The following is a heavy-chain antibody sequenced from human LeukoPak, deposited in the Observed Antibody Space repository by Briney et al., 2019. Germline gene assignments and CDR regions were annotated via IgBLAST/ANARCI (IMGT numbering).Heavy chain of an antibody. CDR3: ARVLRGRYYDSSGYYYVGY. CDR2: MNPNSGNT. Sequence: ASVKVSCKASGYTFTSYDINWVRQATGQGLEWMGWMNPNSGNTGYAQKFQGRVTMTRNTSISTAYMELSSLRSEDTAVYYCARVLRGRYYDSSGYYYVGYWGQGTLVTVSS. V-gene: IGHV1-8*01. J-gene: IGHJ4*02. CDR1: GYTFTSYD. D-gene: IGHD3-22*01.